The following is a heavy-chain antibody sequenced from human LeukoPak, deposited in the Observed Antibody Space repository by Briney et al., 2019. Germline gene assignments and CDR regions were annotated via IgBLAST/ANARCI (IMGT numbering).Heavy chain of an antibody. Sequence: PSETLSLTCAVYGGSFSGYYWSWIRQPPGKGLEWIGEINHSGSTNCNPSLKSRVTISVGTSKNQFSLKLSSVTAADTAVYYCARGLVWLAAAGTKGRAFDYWGQGTLVTVSS. CDR2: INHSGST. CDR3: ARGLVWLAAAGTKGRAFDY. D-gene: IGHD6-13*01. J-gene: IGHJ4*02. CDR1: GGSFSGYY. V-gene: IGHV4-34*01.